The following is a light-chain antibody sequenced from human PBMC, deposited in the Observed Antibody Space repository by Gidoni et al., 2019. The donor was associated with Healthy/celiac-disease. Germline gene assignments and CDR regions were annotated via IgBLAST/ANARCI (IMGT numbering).Light chain of an antibody. CDR3: QQYNNWPPFT. CDR2: GAS. J-gene: IGKJ3*01. CDR1: QSVSSN. V-gene: IGKV3-15*01. Sequence: EIVMTQSPATLSVSPGERATLSCRASQSVSSNLAWYQQKPGQAPRLLIYGASTRATGIPARFSGSWSGTEFTLTISSLQSEDFAVYYCQQYNNWPPFTFGPXTKVDIK.